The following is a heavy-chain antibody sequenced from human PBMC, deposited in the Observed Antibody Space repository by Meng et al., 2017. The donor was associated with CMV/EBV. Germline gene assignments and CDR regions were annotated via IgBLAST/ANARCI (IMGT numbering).Heavy chain of an antibody. CDR2: ISGSGGST. D-gene: IGHD3-10*01. J-gene: IGHJ4*02. Sequence: GESLKISCAASGFTFSSYAMSWVRQAPGKGLEWVSAISGSGGSTYYADSVKGRFTISRDNSKNTLYLQMNSLRAEDTAVYYCAKDHPYYNGSGSYSGGYYFDYWGQGTLVTVSS. CDR1: GFTFSSYA. CDR3: AKDHPYYNGSGSYSGGYYFDY. V-gene: IGHV3-23*01.